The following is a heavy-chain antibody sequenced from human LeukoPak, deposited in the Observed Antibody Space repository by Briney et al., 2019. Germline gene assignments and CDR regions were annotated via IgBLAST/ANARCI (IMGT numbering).Heavy chain of an antibody. V-gene: IGHV3-23*01. CDR3: AKGVLLGLYYFDY. D-gene: IGHD2-15*01. J-gene: IGHJ4*02. CDR2: ISGSGGST. CDR1: GFTFSSYG. Sequence: SGGSLRLSCAASGFTFSSYGMSWVRQAPGKGLEWVSAISGSGGSTYYADSVKGRFTISRDNSKNTLYLQMNSLRAEDTAVYYCAKGVLLGLYYFDYWGQGTLVTVSS.